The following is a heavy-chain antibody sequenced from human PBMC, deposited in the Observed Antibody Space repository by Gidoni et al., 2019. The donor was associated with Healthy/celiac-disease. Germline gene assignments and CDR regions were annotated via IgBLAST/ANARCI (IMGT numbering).Heavy chain of an antibody. CDR2: IWYDGSNK. Sequence: QVQLVESGGGVVQPGRSLRLSCAASGFTFSSYGMHWVRQAPGKGLEWVAVIWYDGSNKYYADSVKVRFTISRDNSKNTLYLQMNSLRAEDTAVYYCARDSSWYDSSGHDAFDIWGQGTMVTVSS. CDR3: ARDSSWYDSSGHDAFDI. D-gene: IGHD3-22*01. CDR1: GFTFSSYG. J-gene: IGHJ3*02. V-gene: IGHV3-33*01.